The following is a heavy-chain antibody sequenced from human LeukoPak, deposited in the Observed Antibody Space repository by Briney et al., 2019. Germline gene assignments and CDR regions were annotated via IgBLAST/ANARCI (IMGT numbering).Heavy chain of an antibody. V-gene: IGHV6-1*01. J-gene: IGHJ5*02. D-gene: IGHD3-10*01. Sequence: SQTLSLTCAISGDSVSSNSAAWNWIRQSPSRGLEWLGRTYYRFKWYIDYAVSVESRITINPDTSKNQFSLQLNSVTPEDTAVYYCARVLLWFGESAWFDPWGQGTLVTVSS. CDR3: ARVLLWFGESAWFDP. CDR2: TYYRFKWYI. CDR1: GDSVSSNSAA.